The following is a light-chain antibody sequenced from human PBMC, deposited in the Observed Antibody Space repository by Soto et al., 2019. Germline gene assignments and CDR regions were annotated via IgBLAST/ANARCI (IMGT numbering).Light chain of an antibody. V-gene: IGKV3-11*01. J-gene: IGKJ2*01. Sequence: EVVLTQSPVTLSLSPGDRAALSCRASQSVSTAVAWYQQKPGQAPRLLIYDASDRATGVPARFSGSGSGTDFTLTISSVEPEDFAVHFCQQRRNRPPTFGQGTKLDI. CDR2: DAS. CDR1: QSVSTA. CDR3: QQRRNRPPT.